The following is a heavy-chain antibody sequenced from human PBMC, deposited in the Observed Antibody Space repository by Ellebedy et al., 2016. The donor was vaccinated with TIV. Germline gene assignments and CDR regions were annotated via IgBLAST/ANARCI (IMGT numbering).Heavy chain of an antibody. J-gene: IGHJ4*02. CDR3: ARRGTYDSSGPLDY. D-gene: IGHD3-22*01. CDR2: INPNSGGT. Sequence: ASVKVSCXASGYTFTSYAMHWVRQAPGQRLEWMGWINPNSGGTNYAQKFQGWVTMTRDTSISTAYMELSRLRSEDTAVYYCARRGTYDSSGPLDYWGQGTLVTVSS. CDR1: GYTFTSYA. V-gene: IGHV1-2*04.